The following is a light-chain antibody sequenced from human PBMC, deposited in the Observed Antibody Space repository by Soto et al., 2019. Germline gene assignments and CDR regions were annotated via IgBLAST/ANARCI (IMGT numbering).Light chain of an antibody. CDR1: SSNIGSNT. CDR2: SNN. V-gene: IGLV1-44*01. CDR3: AAWDDSLNGRV. J-gene: IGLJ1*01. Sequence: QSVLTQPPSASGTPGQRVTISCSGSSSNIGSNTVNWYQQLPGTAPKLLIYSNNQRPSGVPDRFSGSKSGTSASLAISGLQSEDEADYYCAAWDDSLNGRVFGTGIKLTVL.